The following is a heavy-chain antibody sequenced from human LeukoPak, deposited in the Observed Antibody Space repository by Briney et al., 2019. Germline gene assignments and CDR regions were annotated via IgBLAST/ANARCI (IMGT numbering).Heavy chain of an antibody. CDR3: ARQSAYYDFWSGLYYFDY. J-gene: IGHJ4*02. D-gene: IGHD3-3*01. V-gene: IGHV1-69*06. CDR2: IIPIFGTA. CDR1: GGTFSSYA. Sequence: SVKVSCKASGGTFSSYAISWVRQAPGQGLEWMGGIIPIFGTANYAQKFQGRVTITADKSTSTAYMELSSLRSEDTAVYYCARQSAYYDFWSGLYYFDYWGQGTLVTVSS.